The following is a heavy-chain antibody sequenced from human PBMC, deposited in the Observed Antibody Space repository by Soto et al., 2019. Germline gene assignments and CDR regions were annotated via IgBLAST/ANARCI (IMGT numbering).Heavy chain of an antibody. Sequence: PGGSLRLSCAASGFTFSSYGMHWVRQAPGKGLEWVAVISYDGSNKYYADSVKGRFTISRDNSKNTLYLQMNSLRAEDTAVYYCAKDEVYDYGSYYMDVWGKGTTVTVSS. CDR2: ISYDGSNK. CDR3: AKDEVYDYGSYYMDV. CDR1: GFTFSSYG. V-gene: IGHV3-30*18. J-gene: IGHJ6*03. D-gene: IGHD4-17*01.